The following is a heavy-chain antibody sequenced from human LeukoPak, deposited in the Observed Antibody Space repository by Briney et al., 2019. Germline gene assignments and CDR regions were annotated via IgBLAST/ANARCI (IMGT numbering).Heavy chain of an antibody. Sequence: GGSLRHSCAASGFTFSSYWMSWVRQAPGKGLEWVANIKQDGSEKYYVDSVKGRFTISRDNAKNTLYLQMNSLRAEDTAVYYCARDKEDSSGFPLGYWGQGTLVTVSS. CDR3: ARDKEDSSGFPLGY. V-gene: IGHV3-7*01. CDR2: IKQDGSEK. J-gene: IGHJ4*02. CDR1: GFTFSSYW. D-gene: IGHD3-22*01.